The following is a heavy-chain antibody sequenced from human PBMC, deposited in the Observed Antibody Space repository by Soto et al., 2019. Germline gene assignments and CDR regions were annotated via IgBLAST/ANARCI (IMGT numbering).Heavy chain of an antibody. Sequence: PGGSLRLSCAASGFTFSNAWMSWVRQAPGKGLEWVGRIKSKTDGGTTDYAAPVKGRFTISRDDSKNTLYLQMNSLKTEDTAVYYCTTTVVGRHYDYIWGPLASFDYWGQGTLVTVSS. V-gene: IGHV3-15*01. J-gene: IGHJ4*02. CDR2: IKSKTDGGTT. CDR1: GFTFSNAW. D-gene: IGHD3-16*01. CDR3: TTTVVGRHYDYIWGPLASFDY.